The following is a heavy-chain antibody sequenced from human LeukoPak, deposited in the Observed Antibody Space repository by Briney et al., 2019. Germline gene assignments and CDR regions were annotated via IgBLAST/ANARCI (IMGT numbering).Heavy chain of an antibody. D-gene: IGHD3-3*01. CDR1: GFTFSSYA. CDR2: ISGSGGST. V-gene: IGHV3-23*01. CDR3: AKERIPSYDFWSGYYSGFDY. Sequence: GGSLRLSCAASGFTFSSYAMSWVRQAPGKGLEWVSAISGSGGSTYYADSVKGRFTISRDNSKNTLYLQMNSLRAEDTAVYYCAKERIPSYDFWSGYYSGFDYWGQGTLATVSS. J-gene: IGHJ4*02.